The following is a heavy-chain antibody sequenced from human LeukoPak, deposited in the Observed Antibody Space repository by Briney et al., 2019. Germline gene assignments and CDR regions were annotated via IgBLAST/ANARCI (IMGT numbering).Heavy chain of an antibody. D-gene: IGHD2-21*01. V-gene: IGHV3-7*04. Sequence: GGSLRLSCVGSGFTFSTSWMNWVRQTPGKGLEWLANINGDESVSSYADSVKGRFTISRDNAQNSMFLQMNSLRVDDTAVYYCATDRAYAQFDYWGQGTLVTVSS. CDR3: ATDRAYAQFDY. CDR2: INGDESVS. J-gene: IGHJ4*02. CDR1: GFTFSTSW.